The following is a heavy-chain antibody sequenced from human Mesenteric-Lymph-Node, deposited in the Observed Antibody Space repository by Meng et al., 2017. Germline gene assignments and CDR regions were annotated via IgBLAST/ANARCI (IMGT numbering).Heavy chain of an antibody. J-gene: IGHJ4*02. V-gene: IGHV1-18*01. D-gene: IGHD1-26*01. CDR1: GYTFTNYG. CDR2: INAYNGDT. CDR3: ARVEVGITSGDY. Sequence: QAQRVQFGGEVKKPGASGKVSCKASGYTFTNYGITWVRQAPGQGLEWMGWINAYNGDTNYAQTLQGRVTMTTDTSTSTAYMELRSLRSDDTAVYYCARVEVGITSGDYWGQGTLVTVSS.